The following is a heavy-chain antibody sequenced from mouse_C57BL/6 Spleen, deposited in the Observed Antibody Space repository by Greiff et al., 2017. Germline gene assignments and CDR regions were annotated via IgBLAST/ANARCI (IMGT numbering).Heavy chain of an antibody. Sequence: QVQLQQSGAELVRPGASVTLSCKASGYTFTDYEMHWVKQTPVHGLEWIGAIDPETGGTAYNQKFKGKAILTADKSSSTAYMELRSLTSEDSAVYYCTRKGDSPWFAYWGQGTLVTVSA. J-gene: IGHJ3*01. CDR1: GYTFTDYE. D-gene: IGHD2-12*01. V-gene: IGHV1-15*01. CDR3: TRKGDSPWFAY. CDR2: IDPETGGT.